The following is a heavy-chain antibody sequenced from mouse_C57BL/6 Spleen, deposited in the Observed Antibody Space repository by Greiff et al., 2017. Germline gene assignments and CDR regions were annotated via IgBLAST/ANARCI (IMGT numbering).Heavy chain of an antibody. CDR2: ILPGSGST. D-gene: IGHD1-1*01. J-gene: IGHJ3*01. V-gene: IGHV1-9*01. CDR1: GYTFTGYW. CDR3: ARVRPDYYGSSGASAY. Sequence: QVQLQQSGAELMKPGASVKLSCKATGYTFTGYWIEWVKQRPGHGLEWIGEILPGSGSTNYNEKFKGKATFTADTSSNTAYMQLSSLTTEDSAIYYCARVRPDYYGSSGASAYWGQGTLVTVSA.